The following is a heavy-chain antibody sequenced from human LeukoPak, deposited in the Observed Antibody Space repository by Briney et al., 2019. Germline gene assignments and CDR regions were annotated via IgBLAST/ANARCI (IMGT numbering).Heavy chain of an antibody. V-gene: IGHV3-7*04. CDR2: IKQDGSKK. D-gene: IGHD5-24*01. CDR3: TRVGYIDEGIDY. CDR1: GFPFSSYW. J-gene: IGHJ4*02. Sequence: GGSLRLSCVASGFPFSSYWMTWVRQAPGKGLEWVANIKQDGSKKSYVDSVKGRFTISRDNAKNSLYLQMNSLRAGDTAIYYCTRVGYIDEGIDYWGQGTLVTVSS.